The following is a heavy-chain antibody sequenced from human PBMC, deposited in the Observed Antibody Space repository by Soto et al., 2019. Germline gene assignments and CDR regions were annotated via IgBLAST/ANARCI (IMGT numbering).Heavy chain of an antibody. D-gene: IGHD4-17*01. J-gene: IGHJ4*02. CDR2: IKSKTDGGTT. Sequence: EVQLVESGGGLVKPGGSLRLSCAASGFTFSNAWMSWVRQAPGKGLEWVGRIKSKTDGGTTDYAAPVKGRFTISRDDSKNTLYLQMNSLKTEDTAVYYCTTNLDYGDYVLAYYFDYWGQGTLVTVSS. CDR3: TTNLDYGDYVLAYYFDY. CDR1: GFTFSNAW. V-gene: IGHV3-15*01.